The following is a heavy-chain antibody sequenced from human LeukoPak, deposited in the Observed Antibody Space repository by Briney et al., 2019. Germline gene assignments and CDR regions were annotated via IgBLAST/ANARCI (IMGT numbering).Heavy chain of an antibody. CDR1: GGSTSSGGYS. D-gene: IGHD1-1*01. V-gene: IGHV4-30-2*01. J-gene: IGHJ3*02. CDR2: IYHSGST. CDR3: ARENGYAFDI. Sequence: PSETLSLTCAVSGGSTSSGGYSWSWIRQPPGKGLEWIGYIYHSGSTYYNPSLKSRVTISVDRSKNQFSLKLSSVTAADTAVYYCARENGYAFDIWGQGTMVTVSS.